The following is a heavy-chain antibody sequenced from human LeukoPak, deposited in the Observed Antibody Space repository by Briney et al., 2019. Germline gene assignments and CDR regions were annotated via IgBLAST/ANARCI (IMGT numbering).Heavy chain of an antibody. Sequence: AASVKVSCKASGYTFTSYYMHWVRQAPGQGLEWMGIINPSGGSTSYAQKFQGRVTMTRDTSISTAYMELSRLRSDDTAVYYCARAGITMIDPQGDYWGQGTLVTVSS. D-gene: IGHD3-22*01. CDR2: INPSGGST. CDR1: GYTFTSYY. J-gene: IGHJ4*02. V-gene: IGHV1-46*01. CDR3: ARAGITMIDPQGDY.